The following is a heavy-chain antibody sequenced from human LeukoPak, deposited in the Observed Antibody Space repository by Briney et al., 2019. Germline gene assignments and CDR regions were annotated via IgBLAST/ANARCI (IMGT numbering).Heavy chain of an antibody. V-gene: IGHV1-18*01. CDR1: GFIFRSYS. CDR3: ARVSYQLLWGNYYYYMDV. D-gene: IGHD2-2*01. CDR2: ISAYNGNS. Sequence: GASVKVSRKASGFIFRSYSISWVRQAPGQGLEWMGWISAYNGNSNYAQNLQARVTMTTDTSTSTAYMELRSLRSDDTAVYYCARVSYQLLWGNYYYYMDVWGEGTTVTVSS. J-gene: IGHJ6*03.